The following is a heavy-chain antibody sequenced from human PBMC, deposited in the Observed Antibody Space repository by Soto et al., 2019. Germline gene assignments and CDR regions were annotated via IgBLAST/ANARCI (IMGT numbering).Heavy chain of an antibody. CDR2: INPNSGGT. J-gene: IGHJ5*02. CDR1: GYTFTDYY. D-gene: IGHD5-18*01. CDR3: ARQILQLWLNVGWFDP. Sequence: ASVKVSCKASGYTFTDYYMHWVRQAPGQGLEWMGWINPNSGGTNYVQKFQGWVTMTRDTSISTAYMELSRLRSDDTAVYYCARQILQLWLNVGWFDPWGQGTLVTVSS. V-gene: IGHV1-2*04.